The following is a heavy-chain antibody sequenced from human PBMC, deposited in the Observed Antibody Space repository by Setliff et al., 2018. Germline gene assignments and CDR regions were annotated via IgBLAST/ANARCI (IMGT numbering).Heavy chain of an antibody. CDR1: GYPFVGYY. CDR3: AKQGDLAFDY. CDR2: IDPKSGRT. J-gene: IGHJ4*02. D-gene: IGHD3-16*01. V-gene: IGHV1-2*02. Sequence: ASVKVSCKTSGYPFVGYYIYWMRQAPGQGPEWMGWIDPKSGRTKYAVKFQGRVTMTRDTSINTIYMEVSSLTSDDTAMYYCAKQGDLAFDYWGQGTQGTVSS.